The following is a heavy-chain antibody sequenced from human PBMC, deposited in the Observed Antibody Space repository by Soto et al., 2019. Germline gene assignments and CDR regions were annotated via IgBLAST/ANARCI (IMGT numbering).Heavy chain of an antibody. V-gene: IGHV1-18*01. CDR2: ISAYNGNT. Sequence: ASVKVSCKASGYTFTSYGISWVRQAPGQGLEWMGWISAYNGNTNYAQKLQGRVTMTTDTSTSTAYMELRSLRSDDTAVYYCARDGVTPPLLLLDAFDIWGQGTMVTVSS. CDR3: ARDGVTPPLLLLDAFDI. D-gene: IGHD3-22*01. CDR1: GYTFTSYG. J-gene: IGHJ3*02.